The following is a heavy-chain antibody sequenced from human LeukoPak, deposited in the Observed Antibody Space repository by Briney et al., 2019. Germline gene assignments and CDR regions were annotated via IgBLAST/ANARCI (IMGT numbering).Heavy chain of an antibody. J-gene: IGHJ3*02. CDR1: GYTFTXYG. CDR3: ARSRGGCSSTSCHPWDAFDI. CDR2: ISAYNGNT. V-gene: IGHV1-18*01. Sequence: AXVKVSCKAXGYTFTXYGISWVRQAPGQGLEWMGWISAYNGNTNYAQKLQGRVTMTTDTSTSTAYMELRSLRSDDTAVYYCARSRGGCSSTSCHPWDAFDIWGQGTMVTVSS. D-gene: IGHD2-2*01.